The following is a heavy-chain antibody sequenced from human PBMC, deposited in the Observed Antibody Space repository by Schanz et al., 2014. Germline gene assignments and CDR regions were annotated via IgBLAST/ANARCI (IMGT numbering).Heavy chain of an antibody. CDR1: GGTFSTYP. Sequence: QVQLVQSGAEVKKPGSSMKVSCKASGGTFSTYPINWLRQAPGQGLEWMGRIIPIHGIANYAQKFQGRVTITADRSTSTAYMELSSLRSEDTAVYYCARVSMEFERGKSYYYYMDVWGRGTTXTVSS. V-gene: IGHV1-69*02. J-gene: IGHJ6*03. D-gene: IGHD3-10*01. CDR3: ARVSMEFERGKSYYYYMDV. CDR2: IIPIHGIA.